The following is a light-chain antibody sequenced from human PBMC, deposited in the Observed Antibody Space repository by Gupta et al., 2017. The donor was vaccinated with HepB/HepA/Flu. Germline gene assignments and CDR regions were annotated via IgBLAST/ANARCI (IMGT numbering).Light chain of an antibody. J-gene: IGKJ1*01. Sequence: DIQMSQSPCSLSASVGDRVTITCQASQDISNYLNWYQQKPGKAPKLLIYDASNLETGVPSRFSGSGSGTDFTFTITILQPEDIATYYCQQYDNLPPSRTFGQGTKVEIK. CDR2: DAS. V-gene: IGKV1-33*01. CDR1: QDISNY. CDR3: QQYDNLPPSRT.